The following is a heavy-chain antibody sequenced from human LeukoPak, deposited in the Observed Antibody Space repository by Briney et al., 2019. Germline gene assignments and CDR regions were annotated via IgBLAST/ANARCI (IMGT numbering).Heavy chain of an antibody. V-gene: IGHV1-18*01. J-gene: IGHJ4*02. D-gene: IGHD2-2*01. CDR2: ISAYNGNT. Sequence: ASVKVSCKASGYTFTSYGISWVRQAPGQGLEWMGWISAYNGNTNYAQKPQGRVTMTTDTSTSTAYMELRSLRSDDTAVYYCARDLRTLGYCSSTSCYGPHFDYWGQGTLVTVSS. CDR1: GYTFTSYG. CDR3: ARDLRTLGYCSSTSCYGPHFDY.